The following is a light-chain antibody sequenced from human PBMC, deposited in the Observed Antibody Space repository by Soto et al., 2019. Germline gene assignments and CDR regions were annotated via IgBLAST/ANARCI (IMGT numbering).Light chain of an antibody. CDR2: GAS. V-gene: IGKV3-15*01. Sequence: EIVMTQSPATLSVSPGERATLSCRASQSISSDVAWYQQQPGQAPRLLIYGASTTATGIAARFSGSGSGTEFTLTISSLQSEDFAVYNCQQYNKWPRTFGQGTKVDIK. CDR3: QQYNKWPRT. J-gene: IGKJ2*01. CDR1: QSISSD.